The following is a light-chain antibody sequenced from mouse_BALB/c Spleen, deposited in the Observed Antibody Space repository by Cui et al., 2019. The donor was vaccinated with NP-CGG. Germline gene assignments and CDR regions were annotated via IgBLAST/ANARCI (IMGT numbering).Light chain of an antibody. CDR2: GTH. Sequence: QAFVTQESAPTTSPGETVTLTCRSSTGAVTTSNYANWVQEKPDHLFTGLIGGTHNRVPGVPARFSGSLIGDKAALTITGAQTEDEAIYFCALWYSNHWVFGGGTKLTVL. CDR1: TGAVTTSNY. V-gene: IGLV1*01. J-gene: IGLJ1*01. CDR3: ALWYSNHWV.